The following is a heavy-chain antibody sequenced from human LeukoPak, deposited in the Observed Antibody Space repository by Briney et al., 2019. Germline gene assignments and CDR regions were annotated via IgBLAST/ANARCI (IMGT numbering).Heavy chain of an antibody. J-gene: IGHJ5*02. CDR3: AHSARGDYYGSGSYPWFDP. Sequence: SGPTLVNPTQTLTLTCTFSGFSLSTNTVGVGWIRQPPGKALEWLALIYWNDDKRYSPSLKSRLTITKDTSKNQVVLTMTNLDPVDTATYYCAHSARGDYYGSGSYPWFDPWGQGTLVTVSS. D-gene: IGHD3-10*01. V-gene: IGHV2-5*01. CDR2: IYWNDDK. CDR1: GFSLSTNTVG.